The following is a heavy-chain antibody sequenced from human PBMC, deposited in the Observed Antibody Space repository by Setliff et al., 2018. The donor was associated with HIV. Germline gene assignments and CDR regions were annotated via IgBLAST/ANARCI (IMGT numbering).Heavy chain of an antibody. CDR3: ARGYCGGGICYSPNWLDP. J-gene: IGHJ5*02. CDR1: GYTFTYRY. Sequence: SVKVSCKASGYTFTYRYLHWVRQAPGQALEWMGWITPFNGNTNYAQKFRDRVTLTTDTSTSTAYMEIKSLTSDDTAVYYCARGYCGGGICYSPNWLDPWDQGTLVTVSS. V-gene: IGHV1-45*02. CDR2: ITPFNGNT. D-gene: IGHD2-15*01.